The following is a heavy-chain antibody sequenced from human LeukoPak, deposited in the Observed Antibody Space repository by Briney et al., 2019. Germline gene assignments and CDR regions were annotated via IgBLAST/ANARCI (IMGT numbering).Heavy chain of an antibody. D-gene: IGHD6-19*01. Sequence: SETLSLTCTVSGGSISSYYWSWIRQPAGKGLEWIGRIYTSGSTNYSPSLKSRVTISVDTSKNQFSLKLSSVTAADTAVYYCARWGAVAGFDYWGQGTLVTVSS. CDR1: GGSISSYY. CDR2: IYTSGST. CDR3: ARWGAVAGFDY. V-gene: IGHV4-4*07. J-gene: IGHJ4*02.